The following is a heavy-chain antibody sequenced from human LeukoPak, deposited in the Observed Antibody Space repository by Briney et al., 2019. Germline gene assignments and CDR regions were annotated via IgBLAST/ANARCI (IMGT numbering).Heavy chain of an antibody. V-gene: IGHV3-23*01. CDR2: ISGSGGST. Sequence: GGSLRLSCAASGFTFSSYAMSWVRQAPGKGLEWVSAISGSGGSTYFADSVKGRFTISRDNSKNTLYLQMNSLRAEDTAVYYCAKHPRKWELLPYYFDYWGQGTLVTVSS. J-gene: IGHJ4*02. CDR1: GFTFSSYA. D-gene: IGHD1-26*01. CDR3: AKHPRKWELLPYYFDY.